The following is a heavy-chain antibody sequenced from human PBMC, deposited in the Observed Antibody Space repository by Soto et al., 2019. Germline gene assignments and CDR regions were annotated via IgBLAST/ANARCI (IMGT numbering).Heavy chain of an antibody. CDR3: ARALVVAYYFDY. J-gene: IGHJ4*02. D-gene: IGHD2-15*01. Sequence: SETLSLTCTVSGGSISSGGYYWSWIRQHPGKGLEWIGYIYYSGSTYYNPSLKSRVTISVDTSKNQFSLKLSSVTAADTAVYYCARALVVAYYFDYWGQGTLVTVSS. CDR2: IYYSGST. CDR1: GGSISSGGYY. V-gene: IGHV4-31*03.